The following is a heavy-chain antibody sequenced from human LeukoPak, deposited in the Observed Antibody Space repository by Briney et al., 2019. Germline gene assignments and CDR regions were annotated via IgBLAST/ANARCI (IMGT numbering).Heavy chain of an antibody. CDR1: GFSFSSHA. J-gene: IGHJ4*01. CDR2: ISTDGRDK. Sequence: GRSLRLSCAASGFSFSSHAIHWVRQAPGKGLERVAVISTDGRDKHHADSVKGRFTISRDNSKNTLYLQMNSLRPEDTAVYYCAKDKSRAADYYFDYWGHGTLVTVSS. D-gene: IGHD6-13*01. V-gene: IGHV3-30*18. CDR3: AKDKSRAADYYFDY.